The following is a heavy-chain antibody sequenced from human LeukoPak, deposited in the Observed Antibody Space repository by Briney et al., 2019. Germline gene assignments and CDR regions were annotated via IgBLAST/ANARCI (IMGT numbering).Heavy chain of an antibody. D-gene: IGHD6-19*01. CDR1: GDSVSSNSAA. V-gene: IGHV6-1*01. J-gene: IGHJ6*02. CDR2: TYYRSKWYN. CDR3: ARDGYSSGWSTGYYYYGMDV. Sequence: SQTLSLTCAISGDSVSSNSAAWNWIRQSPSRGLEWLGRTYYRSKWYNDYAVSVKSRITINPDTSKNQFSLQLNSVTPEDTAVYYCARDGYSSGWSTGYYYYGMDVWGQGTTVTVSS.